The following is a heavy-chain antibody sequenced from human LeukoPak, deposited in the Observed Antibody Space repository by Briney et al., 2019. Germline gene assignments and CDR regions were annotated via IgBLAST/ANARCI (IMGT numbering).Heavy chain of an antibody. CDR1: GYTFTNYD. V-gene: IGHV1-8*01. CDR2: MKPNSGNT. J-gene: IGHJ3*02. Sequence: ASVKVSCKASGYTFTNYDINWVRQATGQGLEWMGYMKPNSGNTGYAQKFQGRLTMTRNTSQSTAYMELSSLRSEDTAVYYCARLKPGSYGAFDIWGQGTMVTVSS. CDR3: ARLKPGSYGAFDI. D-gene: IGHD1-26*01.